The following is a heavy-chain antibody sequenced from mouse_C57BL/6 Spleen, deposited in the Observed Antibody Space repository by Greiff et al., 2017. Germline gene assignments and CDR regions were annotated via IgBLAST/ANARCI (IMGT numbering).Heavy chain of an antibody. J-gene: IGHJ2*01. CDR3: ARSGLYYFDY. CDR1: GYTFTNYW. V-gene: IGHV1-63*01. CDR2: IYPGGGYT. D-gene: IGHD3-1*01. Sequence: QVQLQQSGAELVRPGTSVKMSCKASGYTFTNYWIGWAKQRPGHGLEWIGDIYPGGGYTNYNEKFKGKATLTADKSSSTAYMQLSSLTSEDSAVYYCARSGLYYFDYWGQGTTLTVSS.